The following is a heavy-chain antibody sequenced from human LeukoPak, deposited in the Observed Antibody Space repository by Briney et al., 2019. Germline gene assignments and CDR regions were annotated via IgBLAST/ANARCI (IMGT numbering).Heavy chain of an antibody. CDR3: TRGSWEVRFAY. CDR2: INSSGST. D-gene: IGHD1-26*01. J-gene: IGHJ4*02. V-gene: IGHV4-34*01. Sequence: PSETLSPTCDVSVGSFSGHYWNWVRQSPGKGLEWIIEINSSGSTNYNPSLKSRATISLDTSKNQFSLKLSSVTAADTAVYYCTRGSWEVRFAYWGQGTLVTVSS. CDR1: VGSFSGHY.